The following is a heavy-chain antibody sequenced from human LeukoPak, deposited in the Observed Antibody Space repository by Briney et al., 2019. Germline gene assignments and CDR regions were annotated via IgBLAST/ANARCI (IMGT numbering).Heavy chain of an antibody. Sequence: GGSLRLSCAASGFTFSSYSMNWVRQAPGKGLEWVSSISSSSSYIYYADSVKGRFTISRDNAKNSLYLQMNSLRAEDTAVYYCASCPPDYDFWSAYYSYYYYGMDVWGQGTTVTVSS. V-gene: IGHV3-21*01. CDR1: GFTFSSYS. CDR3: ASCPPDYDFWSAYYSYYYYGMDV. J-gene: IGHJ6*02. CDR2: ISSSSSYI. D-gene: IGHD3-3*01.